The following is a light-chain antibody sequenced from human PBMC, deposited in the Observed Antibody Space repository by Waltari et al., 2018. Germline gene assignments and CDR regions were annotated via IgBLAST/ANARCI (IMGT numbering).Light chain of an antibody. CDR1: QSVSSNS. Sequence: EIVLTQSPGTLSLSPGERATLSCRASQSVSSNSLAWYQQKPGQAPRLRIYGASSRATGIPDRFSGSGSGTDFTLTISRLEPEDFAVYYCQQYGSSPLTFGGGTKVEIK. CDR3: QQYGSSPLT. V-gene: IGKV3-20*01. J-gene: IGKJ4*01. CDR2: GAS.